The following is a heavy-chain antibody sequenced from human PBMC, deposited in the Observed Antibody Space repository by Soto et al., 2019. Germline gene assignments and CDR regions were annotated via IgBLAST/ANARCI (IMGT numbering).Heavy chain of an antibody. CDR1: GDSVSNYY. D-gene: IGHD3-16*01. CDR3: ARQLGYGWLDP. V-gene: IGHV4-59*08. CDR2: TYYSGTT. Sequence: SETLSLTCTVSGDSVSNYYWNWIRQPPGKGPEWIGRTYYSGTTNYNPSLKSRVTISVDTSKNQFSLKLSSVTAADTAVYYCARQLGYGWLDPWGQGTLVTVSS. J-gene: IGHJ5*02.